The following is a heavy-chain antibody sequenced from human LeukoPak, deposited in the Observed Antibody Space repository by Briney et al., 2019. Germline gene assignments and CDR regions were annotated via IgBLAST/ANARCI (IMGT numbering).Heavy chain of an antibody. D-gene: IGHD2-2*01. J-gene: IGHJ4*02. CDR3: ASIYCSSTSCPFDY. Sequence: SQTLSLTCTVSGGSISSGDYYWSWIRQPPGKGLEWIGYIYYSGSTYYNPSLKSRVTISVDTSKNQFSLKLSSVTAADTAVYYCASIYCSSTSCPFDYWGQGTLVTVSS. CDR1: GGSISSGDYY. CDR2: IYYSGST. V-gene: IGHV4-30-4*01.